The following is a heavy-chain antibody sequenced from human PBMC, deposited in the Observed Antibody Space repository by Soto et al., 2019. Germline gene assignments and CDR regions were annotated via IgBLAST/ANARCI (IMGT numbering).Heavy chain of an antibody. Sequence: GGSLRLSCAASGFTVSRYAMSWVRQAPGKGLEWVSAISGSGGSTYYADSVKGRFTISTDNSKNTLYLQMNSLRAEDTAGYYCVKQIRQLVRYYYYYGMDVWGQGTKVPVSS. J-gene: IGHJ6*02. V-gene: IGHV3-23*01. D-gene: IGHD6-6*01. CDR2: ISGSGGST. CDR1: GFTVSRYA. CDR3: VKQIRQLVRYYYYYGMDV.